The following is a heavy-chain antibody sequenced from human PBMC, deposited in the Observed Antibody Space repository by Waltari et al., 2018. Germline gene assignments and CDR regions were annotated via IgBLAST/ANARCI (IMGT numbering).Heavy chain of an antibody. Sequence: QLQLQESGPGLVKPSETLSLTCTVSGGSISSSSYYWGWIRQPPGKGLEWIGSIYYSGSTYYIPSLRSRVTISVDTSKNQFSLKLSSVTAADTAVYYCARGHDYGGNDAFDIWGQGTMVTVSS. D-gene: IGHD4-17*01. CDR3: ARGHDYGGNDAFDI. J-gene: IGHJ3*02. CDR2: IYYSGST. CDR1: GGSISSSSYY. V-gene: IGHV4-39*01.